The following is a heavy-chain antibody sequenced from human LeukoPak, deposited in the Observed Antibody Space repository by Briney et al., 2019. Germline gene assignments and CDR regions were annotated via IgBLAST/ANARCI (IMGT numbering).Heavy chain of an antibody. V-gene: IGHV4-38-2*01. CDR1: GYSISSGYY. CDR2: IYHSGST. D-gene: IGHD6-19*01. Sequence: KPSETLSLTCAVSGYSISSGYYWGWIRQPPGKGLEWIGSIYHSGSTYYNPSLKSRVTISVDTSKNQFSLKLSSVTAADTAVYYCASTGYSSGWYSWFDPWGQGTLVTVSS. CDR3: ASTGYSSGWYSWFDP. J-gene: IGHJ5*02.